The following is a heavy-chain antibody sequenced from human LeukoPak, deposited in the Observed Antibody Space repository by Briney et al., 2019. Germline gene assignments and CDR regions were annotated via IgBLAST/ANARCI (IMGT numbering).Heavy chain of an antibody. CDR3: ARDINRFAQFYMDV. D-gene: IGHD3-16*02. J-gene: IGHJ6*03. CDR2: INDSGNT. V-gene: IGHV4-39*07. CDR1: GGSISRSGYF. Sequence: SSETLSLTCTVSGGSISRSGYFWGWIRQPPGKELEWIGIINDSGNTHYSSSLKSRVTISVDTSKNQVSLKLSSVTAADTAVYYCARDINRFAQFYMDVWGKGTTVTISS.